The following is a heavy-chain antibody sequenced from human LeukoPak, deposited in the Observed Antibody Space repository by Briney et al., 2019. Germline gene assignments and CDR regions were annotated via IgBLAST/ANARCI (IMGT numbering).Heavy chain of an antibody. CDR2: IYSGGST. CDR1: GFTVSSNY. Sequence: GGSPRLSCAASGFTVSSNYMSWVRQAPGKGLEWVSVIYSGGSTYYADSVKGRFTISRDNSKNTLYLQMNSLRAEDTAVYFCARTQEAGYSSGRYDSYYYYYMDVWGKGTTVTISS. V-gene: IGHV3-53*01. D-gene: IGHD6-19*01. J-gene: IGHJ6*03. CDR3: ARTQEAGYSSGRYDSYYYYYMDV.